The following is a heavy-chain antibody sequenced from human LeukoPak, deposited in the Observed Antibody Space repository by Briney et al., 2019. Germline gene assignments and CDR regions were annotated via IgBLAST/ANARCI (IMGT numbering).Heavy chain of an antibody. J-gene: IGHJ4*02. D-gene: IGHD5-18*01. CDR2: INHSGST. Sequence: PSETLSLTCAVYGGSFSDYYWTWIRQPPGKGLEWIGEINHSGSTNYNPSLKSRVTISVDTSKNQFSLKLSSVTAADTAVYYCASRDTATGLDWGQGTLVTVSS. CDR1: GGSFSDYY. V-gene: IGHV4-34*01. CDR3: ASRDTATGLD.